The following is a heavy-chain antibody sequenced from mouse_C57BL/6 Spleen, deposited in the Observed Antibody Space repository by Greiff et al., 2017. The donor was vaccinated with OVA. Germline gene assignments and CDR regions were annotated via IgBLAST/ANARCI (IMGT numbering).Heavy chain of an antibody. CDR3: ARDYGSSYWYFDV. V-gene: IGHV5-6*01. D-gene: IGHD1-1*01. CDR1: GFTFSSYG. J-gene: IGHJ1*03. Sequence: EVTLVESGGDLVKPGGSLKLSCAASGFTFSSYGMSWVRQTPDKRLEWVATISSGGSYTYYPDSVKGRFTISRDNAKNTLYLQMSSLKSEDTAMYYCARDYGSSYWYFDVWGTGTTVTVSS. CDR2: ISSGGSYT.